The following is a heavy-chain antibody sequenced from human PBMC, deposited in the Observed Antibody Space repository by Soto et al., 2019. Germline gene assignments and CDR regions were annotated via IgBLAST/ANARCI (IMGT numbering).Heavy chain of an antibody. J-gene: IGHJ4*02. CDR1: GFTFATNT. Sequence: EVQLLESGGGLVQPGGSLRLSCAASGFTFATNTMSWVRQTPGKGLEWVSAITGSDGRTYYADSVKGRFTISRDNSKNTLYLQMNSLGAEDTAVYYCAKNSAATIRVGFDYWGQGTLVTVSS. V-gene: IGHV3-23*01. CDR3: AKNSAATIRVGFDY. D-gene: IGHD5-12*01. CDR2: ITGSDGRT.